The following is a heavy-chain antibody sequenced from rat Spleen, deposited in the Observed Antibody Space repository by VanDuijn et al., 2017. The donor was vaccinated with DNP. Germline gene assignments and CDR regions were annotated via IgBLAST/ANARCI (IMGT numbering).Heavy chain of an antibody. CDR3: ARWTRYFDY. CDR2: ISYSGNT. Sequence: EVQLQESGSGLVKPSQSLSLTCSVTGYSITSNYCGWIRKFPGNKMEYIGHISYSGNTNYNPSLKSRISITRDTSKNHFFLHLNSVTTEDTATYYCARWTRYFDYWGQGVMVTVSS. CDR1: GYSITSNY. J-gene: IGHJ2*01. D-gene: IGHD1-7*01. V-gene: IGHV3-1*01.